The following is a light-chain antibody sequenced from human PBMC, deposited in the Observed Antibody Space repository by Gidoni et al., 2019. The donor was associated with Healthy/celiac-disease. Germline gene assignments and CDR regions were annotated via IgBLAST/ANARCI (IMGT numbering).Light chain of an antibody. Sequence: DIQVTQSPSSLSASVGDRVTITCRASQRISSYLNWYQQKPGKAPQILIYAASSLQSGVPSRFSCSVSVTDFTLTISSLQPEDFSTYYLLGFGQGTKLEIK. V-gene: IGKV1-39*01. J-gene: IGKJ2*03. CDR1: QRISSY. CDR3: LG. CDR2: AAS.